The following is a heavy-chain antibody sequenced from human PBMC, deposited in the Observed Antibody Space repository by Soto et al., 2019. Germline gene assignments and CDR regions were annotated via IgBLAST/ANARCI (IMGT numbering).Heavy chain of an antibody. V-gene: IGHV3-7*01. Sequence: GGSLRLSCAASGFTFSSYWMSWVRQAPGKGLEWVANIKQDGSEKYYVDSVKGRFTISRDNAKNSLYLQMNSLRAEDTAVYYCARDFGRQWLVGGAFDYWGQGTLVTVSS. CDR2: IKQDGSEK. CDR1: GFTFSSYW. CDR3: ARDFGRQWLVGGAFDY. J-gene: IGHJ4*02. D-gene: IGHD6-19*01.